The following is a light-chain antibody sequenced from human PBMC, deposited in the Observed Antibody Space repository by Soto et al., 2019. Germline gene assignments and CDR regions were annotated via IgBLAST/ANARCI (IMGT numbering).Light chain of an antibody. V-gene: IGKV1-39*01. CDR2: AAS. CDR1: QSISSY. Sequence: DTQMTQSPSSVSASVGDRVTITCRASQSISSYLNWYQQKPGKAPKLLIYAASSLQSGVPSRFSGSGSGTDFTLTISSLQPEDFATYYCQQSYSTLWTFCQGTKVDIK. CDR3: QQSYSTLWT. J-gene: IGKJ1*01.